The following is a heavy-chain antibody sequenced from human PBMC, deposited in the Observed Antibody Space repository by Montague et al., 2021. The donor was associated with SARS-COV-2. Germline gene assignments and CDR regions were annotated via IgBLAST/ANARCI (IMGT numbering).Heavy chain of an antibody. V-gene: IGHV4-39*01. CDR3: ERQENSSGWFKPDAFDA. D-gene: IGHD6-19*01. CDR1: GGSISSSSYY. CDR2: NNYSGST. J-gene: IGHJ3*01. Sequence: SETLSLTCSASGGSISSSSYYWGWIRQPPGKGLEWIGSNNYSGSTYYNPSLKSRVTISVDTSKTQFSLKLSSVTAADTAVYYCERQENSSGWFKPDAFDAWGQGTMVTVSS.